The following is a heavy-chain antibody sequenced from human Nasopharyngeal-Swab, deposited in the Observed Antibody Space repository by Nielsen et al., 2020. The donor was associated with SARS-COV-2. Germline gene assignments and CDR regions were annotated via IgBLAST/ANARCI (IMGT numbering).Heavy chain of an antibody. Sequence: GGSLRLSCAGSGFTFSRYWMSWVRQAPGKGLEWVANIKQDGSEKYYEDSVKGRFTISRDNAKNSLYLQMNSLRAEDTAVYYCARDKGMRDYVRGSYRSSSYYYYGMDVWGQGTTVTVSS. CDR3: ARDKGMRDYVRGSYRSSSYYYYGMDV. CDR1: GFTFSRYW. D-gene: IGHD3-16*02. J-gene: IGHJ6*02. CDR2: IKQDGSEK. V-gene: IGHV3-7*01.